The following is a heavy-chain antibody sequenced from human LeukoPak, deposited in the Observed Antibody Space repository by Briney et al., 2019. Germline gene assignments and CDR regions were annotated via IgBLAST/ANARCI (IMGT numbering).Heavy chain of an antibody. Sequence: PGGSLRLSCTASGFTFGDYAMSRVRQAPGKGLEWVGFIRSKAYGGTTEYAASVKGRFTISRDDSKSIAYLQMNSLKTEDTAVYYCTRDGMGATTFYYYGMDVWGQGTTVTVSS. CDR1: GFTFGDYA. CDR3: TRDGMGATTFYYYGMDV. J-gene: IGHJ6*02. V-gene: IGHV3-49*04. D-gene: IGHD1-26*01. CDR2: IRSKAYGGTT.